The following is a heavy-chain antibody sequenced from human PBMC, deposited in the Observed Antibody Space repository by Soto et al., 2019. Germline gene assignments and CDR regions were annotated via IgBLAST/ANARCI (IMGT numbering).Heavy chain of an antibody. CDR1: GGTFSSYA. CDR2: IIPIFGTA. CDR3: ARVLDIVVVPAARQRAFDI. Sequence: QVQLVQSGAEVKKPGSSVKVSCKASGGTFSSYAISWVRQAPGQGLEWMGGIIPIFGTANYAQKFQGRVTITADESTSTAYMELSSLRSEDTAVYYCARVLDIVVVPAARQRAFDIWGQGTMVTVSS. V-gene: IGHV1-69*01. D-gene: IGHD2-2*03. J-gene: IGHJ3*02.